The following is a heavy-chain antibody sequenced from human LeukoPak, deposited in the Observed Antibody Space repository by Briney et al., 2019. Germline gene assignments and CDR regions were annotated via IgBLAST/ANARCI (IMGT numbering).Heavy chain of an antibody. CDR2: ISGSGGST. Sequence: GRSLRLSCAASGFTFSSYAMHWVRQAPGKGLEWVSAISGSGGSTYYADSVKGRFTISRDNSKNTLYLQMNSLRAEDTAVYYCAKGTLIAARPNWYFDLWGRGTLVTVSS. CDR3: AKGTLIAARPNWYFDL. CDR1: GFTFSSYA. V-gene: IGHV3-23*01. J-gene: IGHJ2*01. D-gene: IGHD6-6*01.